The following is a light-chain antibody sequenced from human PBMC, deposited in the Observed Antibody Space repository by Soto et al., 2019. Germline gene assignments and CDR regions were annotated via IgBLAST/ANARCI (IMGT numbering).Light chain of an antibody. CDR1: QSLLHSDGRTY. CDR3: LQTIQIPHT. J-gene: IGKJ2*01. Sequence: DIVMTQTPLSLSVTPGQPASISCTSSQSLLHSDGRTYVFWYLQKPGQSPKLLIYEVSNRFSGVPYRFSGSGSGTDFSLKISRVEAEDVGVYYCLQTIQIPHTFGQGTKLDIK. CDR2: EVS. V-gene: IGKV2D-29*02.